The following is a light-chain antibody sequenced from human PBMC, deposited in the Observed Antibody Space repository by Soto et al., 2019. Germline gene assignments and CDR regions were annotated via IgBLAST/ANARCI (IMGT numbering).Light chain of an antibody. J-gene: IGKJ1*01. CDR3: QQYYNWKPR. CDR1: QSVSSN. Sequence: ETVMTQSPATLSVSPGEGATLSCRASQSVSSNLVWYRHRPGQAPRLLIYGASTRETDIQARFSGSGAGTEFTLTISSLQSEDNALYYCQQYYNWKPRFGQGTKVDNK. V-gene: IGKV3-15*01. CDR2: GAS.